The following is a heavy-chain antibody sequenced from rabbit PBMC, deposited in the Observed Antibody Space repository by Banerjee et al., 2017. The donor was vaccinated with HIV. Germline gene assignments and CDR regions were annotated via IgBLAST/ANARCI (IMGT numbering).Heavy chain of an antibody. CDR3: ARSPNDGCGHCSFNL. CDR2: IAADTGDYT. CDR1: GFDISGYH. V-gene: IGHV1S40*01. Sequence: QSLEESGGDLVKPGASLTLTCTASGFDISGYHMCRVRQAPGKGLEWIACIAADTGDYTQYASWAKGRFTMSKTSSTTVTLQMTSLTAADKATYFCARSPNDGCGHCSFNLWGPGTLVTVS. D-gene: IGHD1-1*01. J-gene: IGHJ4*01.